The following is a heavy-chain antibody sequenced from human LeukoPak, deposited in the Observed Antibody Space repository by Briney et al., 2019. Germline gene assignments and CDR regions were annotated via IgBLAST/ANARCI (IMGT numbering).Heavy chain of an antibody. CDR3: AKAYYYDSSGYLGNPYDY. CDR1: GFTFSSYA. V-gene: IGHV3-30*04. J-gene: IGHJ4*02. Sequence: PGGSLRLSCAASGFTFSSYAMHWVRQAPGKGLEWVAVISYDGSNKYCADSVKGRFTISRDNSKNTLYLQMNSLRAEDTAVYYCAKAYYYDSSGYLGNPYDYWGQGTLVTVSS. CDR2: ISYDGSNK. D-gene: IGHD3-22*01.